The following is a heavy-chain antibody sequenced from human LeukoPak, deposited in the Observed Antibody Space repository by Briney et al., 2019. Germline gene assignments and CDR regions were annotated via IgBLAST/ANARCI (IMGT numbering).Heavy chain of an antibody. V-gene: IGHV4-59*01. CDR3: ARAFYPGYYSYMAV. D-gene: IGHD3-3*02. CDR2: IYYSGST. Sequence: SETLSLTCTVSGGSMSYYYWTWIRQPPGKGLEWIGYIYYSGSTNYNPSLKSRVTISVDTSKNQFSLKLSSVTAADTAVYYCARAFYPGYYSYMAVWGKGTTVTVSS. J-gene: IGHJ6*03. CDR1: GGSMSYYY.